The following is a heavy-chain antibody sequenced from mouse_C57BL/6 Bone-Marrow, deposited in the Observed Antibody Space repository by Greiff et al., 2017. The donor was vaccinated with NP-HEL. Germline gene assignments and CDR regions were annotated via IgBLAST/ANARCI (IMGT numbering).Heavy chain of an antibody. CDR3: ARERPTTRGTWFAY. Sequence: QVQLQQSGAELVKPGASVKLSCKASGYTFTSYWMHWVKQRPGQGLEWIGMIHPNRGSTNYHEKFKSKATLTVDKSSSTAYMQLSSLTSEDSAVYYCARERPTTRGTWFAYWGQGTLVTVSA. J-gene: IGHJ3*01. D-gene: IGHD1-1*01. CDR2: IHPNRGST. CDR1: GYTFTSYW. V-gene: IGHV1-64*01.